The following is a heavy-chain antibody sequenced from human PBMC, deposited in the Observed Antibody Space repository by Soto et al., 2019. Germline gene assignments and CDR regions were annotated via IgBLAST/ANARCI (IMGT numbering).Heavy chain of an antibody. Sequence: KTSETLCLTCTVSGGSISSGGYYWSWIRQHPGKGLEWIGYIYYSGSTYYNPSLKSRVTISVDTSKNQFSLKLSSVTAADTAVYYCARERVGSNWFDPWGQGTLVTVSS. CDR1: GGSISSGGYY. D-gene: IGHD2-2*03. CDR3: ARERVGSNWFDP. CDR2: IYYSGST. J-gene: IGHJ5*02. V-gene: IGHV4-31*02.